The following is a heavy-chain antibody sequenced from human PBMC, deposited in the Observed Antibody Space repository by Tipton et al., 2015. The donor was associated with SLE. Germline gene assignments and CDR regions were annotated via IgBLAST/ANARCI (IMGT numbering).Heavy chain of an antibody. Sequence: SLRLSCEASGFTFSNFWMQWVRQDPGKGLVWISHINSDGSSASYADSVKGRFTSSRDNAKNTLYLEMNSLRVEDTAVYYCVRDNYGVDYWGQGTLVTVSS. CDR3: VRDNYGVDY. CDR1: GFTFSNFW. V-gene: IGHV3-74*01. CDR2: INSDGSSA. D-gene: IGHD4-11*01. J-gene: IGHJ4*02.